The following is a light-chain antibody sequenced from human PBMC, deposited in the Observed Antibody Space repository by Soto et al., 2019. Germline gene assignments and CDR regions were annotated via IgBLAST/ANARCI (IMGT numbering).Light chain of an antibody. Sequence: ELVLTQSPGTLSLSPGERATLSCRASQSVSRSYLAWYQQKPGQAPRLLIYGASSRATGIPDRFSGSGSGTDFTLTISSLEPEDFAVYYCQQYGSSTWTFGQGTKVDIK. V-gene: IGKV3-20*01. J-gene: IGKJ1*01. CDR1: QSVSRSY. CDR3: QQYGSSTWT. CDR2: GAS.